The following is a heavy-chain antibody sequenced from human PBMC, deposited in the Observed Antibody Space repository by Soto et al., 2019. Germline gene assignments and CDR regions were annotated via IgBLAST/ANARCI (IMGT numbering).Heavy chain of an antibody. CDR1: GFSLSTGGVG. J-gene: IGHJ6*04. CDR2: LYWNHDK. V-gene: IGHV2-5*01. Sequence: QITLKASGPTLVKPTQTLTLTCTFSGFSLSTGGVGVGWIRQPPGKAPEWLPLLYWNHDKRYSPSLNSRLTSTKDTSKNQVALTMSNMDQVDTATYYRGGYNVLTGYHGYGMNVWGKGTTVTVSS. CDR3: GGYNVLTGYHGYGMNV. D-gene: IGHD3-9*01.